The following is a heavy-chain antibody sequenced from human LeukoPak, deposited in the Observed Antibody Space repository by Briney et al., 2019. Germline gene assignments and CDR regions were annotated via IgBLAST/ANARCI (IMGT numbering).Heavy chain of an antibody. J-gene: IGHJ4*02. Sequence: GGSLRLSCAASGFTFSNAWMSWVRQGPGKGLEWVGRIKSKIDGGTTDYAAPVKGRFTISRDDSKNTLYLQMDSLKTEDTAAYYCTTAAIHWGQGTLVTVSS. CDR3: TTAAIH. V-gene: IGHV3-15*01. CDR1: GFTFSNAW. CDR2: IKSKIDGGTT.